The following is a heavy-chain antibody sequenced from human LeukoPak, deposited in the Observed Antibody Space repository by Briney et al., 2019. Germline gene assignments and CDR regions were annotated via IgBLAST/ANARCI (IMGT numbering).Heavy chain of an antibody. D-gene: IGHD2-15*01. CDR1: GFTFGSYG. J-gene: IGHJ4*02. Sequence: GGSLRLSCAASGFTFGSYGMHWVRQAPGKGLEWVAVISYDGGNKYYADSVKGRFTISRDNSKNTLYLQMNSLRAEDTAVYYCAKGGDIVVVVAATELDYWGQGTLVTVSS. CDR3: AKGGDIVVVVAATELDY. V-gene: IGHV3-30*18. CDR2: ISYDGGNK.